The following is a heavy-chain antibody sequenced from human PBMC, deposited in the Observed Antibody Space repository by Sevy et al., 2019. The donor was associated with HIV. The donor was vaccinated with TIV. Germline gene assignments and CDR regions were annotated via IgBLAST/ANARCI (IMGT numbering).Heavy chain of an antibody. Sequence: SETLSLTCAVSGVSVTSDTYYWSWIRQPPGKGLEGIGYVYHTGSTNYSPSFKSRVTIAIDTSKNQFSLRLFSVAAADTAMYYCAREPYFFDKSGYFWDYWGQGILVTVSS. J-gene: IGHJ4*02. CDR1: GVSVTSDTYY. CDR3: AREPYFFDKSGYFWDY. V-gene: IGHV4-61*01. D-gene: IGHD3-22*01. CDR2: VYHTGST.